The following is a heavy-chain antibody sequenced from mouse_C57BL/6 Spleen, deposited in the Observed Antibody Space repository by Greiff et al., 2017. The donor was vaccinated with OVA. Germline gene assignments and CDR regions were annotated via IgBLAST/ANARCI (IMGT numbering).Heavy chain of an antibody. J-gene: IGHJ1*03. CDR2: IWRGGST. CDR3: ARGITTVVATDFDV. CDR1: GFSLTSYG. D-gene: IGHD1-1*01. V-gene: IGHV2-2*01. Sequence: QVQLQQSGPGLVQPSQSLSITCTVSGFSLTSYGVHWVRQSPGKGLEWLGVIWRGGSTDYNAAFISRLSISKDNSKSQVFFKMNRLQADDTAIYYCARGITTVVATDFDVWGTGTTVTVSS.